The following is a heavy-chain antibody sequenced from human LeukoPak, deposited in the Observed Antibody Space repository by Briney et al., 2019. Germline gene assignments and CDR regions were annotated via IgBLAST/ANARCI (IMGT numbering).Heavy chain of an antibody. CDR1: GGSISSGDYY. Sequence: PSQTLSLTCTVSGGSISSGDYYWSWIRQPPGKGLEWIAYMYYSGSTYYNPSLKSRVTMSADTSKNQPSLKLSSVTAADTAVYYCARPYYYDSRIDPWGQGILVTASS. J-gene: IGHJ5*02. CDR2: MYYSGST. V-gene: IGHV4-30-4*01. D-gene: IGHD3-22*01. CDR3: ARPYYYDSRIDP.